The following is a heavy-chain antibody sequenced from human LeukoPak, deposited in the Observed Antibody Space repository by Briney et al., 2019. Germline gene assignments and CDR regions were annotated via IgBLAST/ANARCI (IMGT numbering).Heavy chain of an antibody. Sequence: GGSLRLSCVSSGFRFSDYWMSWVGQAPGKGPEGVSYISSPSSTIYYADSVKGRFTISRDNAKSSLYLQMNSLRAEDTAVYYCAKDGEQYYYDSSGYSEVLGFDYWGQGTLVTVSS. V-gene: IGHV3-48*01. CDR1: GFRFSDYW. CDR3: AKDGEQYYYDSSGYSEVLGFDY. D-gene: IGHD3-22*01. J-gene: IGHJ4*02. CDR2: ISSPSSTI.